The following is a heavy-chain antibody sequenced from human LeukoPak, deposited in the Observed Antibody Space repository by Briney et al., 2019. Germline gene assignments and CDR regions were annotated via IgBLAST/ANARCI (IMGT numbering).Heavy chain of an antibody. CDR2: ISYDGSNK. D-gene: IGHD6-19*01. J-gene: IGHJ4*02. V-gene: IGHV3-30*18. Sequence: GGSLRLSCAASGFTFSSYGMHWVRQAPGKGLEWVAVISYDGSNKYYADSVKGRFTISRDNSKNTLYLQMNSLRAEDTAVYYRAKDLAGTFDYWGQGTLVTVSS. CDR1: GFTFSSYG. CDR3: AKDLAGTFDY.